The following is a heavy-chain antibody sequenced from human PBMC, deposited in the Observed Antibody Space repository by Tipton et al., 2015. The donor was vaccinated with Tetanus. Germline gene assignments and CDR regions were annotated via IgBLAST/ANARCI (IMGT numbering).Heavy chain of an antibody. CDR2: IYYGGAT. D-gene: IGHD2-8*02. J-gene: IGHJ5*02. CDR1: GGSVNSGTYY. Sequence: TLSLTCSVSGGSVNSGTYYWSWIRQPPGKGLEWLGDIYYGGATQYNPSLGSRVTISIDRSKNQLSLKLTSVTAADTAVYYCARATSTGPAYNWFDPWGQGTLVTVSS. V-gene: IGHV4-61*01. CDR3: ARATSTGPAYNWFDP.